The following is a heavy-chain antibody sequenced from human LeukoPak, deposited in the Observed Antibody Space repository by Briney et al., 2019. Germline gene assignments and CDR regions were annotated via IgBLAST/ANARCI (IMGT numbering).Heavy chain of an antibody. V-gene: IGHV4-38-2*01. Sequence: SETLSLTCAVSGYSISSGYYWGWIRQPPGKGLEWIGSIYHSGSTYYNPFLNSRVTISVDTSKNQFSLKLSSVTAADTAVYYCARVGGYDWVLDYWGQGTLVTVSS. CDR1: GYSISSGYY. J-gene: IGHJ4*02. CDR3: ARVGGYDWVLDY. D-gene: IGHD5-12*01. CDR2: IYHSGST.